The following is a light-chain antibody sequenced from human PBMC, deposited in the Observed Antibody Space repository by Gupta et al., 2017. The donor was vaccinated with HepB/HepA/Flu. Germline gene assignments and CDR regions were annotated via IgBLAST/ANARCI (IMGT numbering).Light chain of an antibody. J-gene: IGKJ4*01. CDR2: WAS. V-gene: IGKV4-1*01. Sequence: DIMMTQSPDSLPVSLGERATISCKSNQSVFYSPDNHEYLAWYQQKPGQPPKLLIYWASTRDSGVPDRFSGSGSGTDFTLIISSLQAEDVAVYFCHQYYSSPFTFGGGTKVEIK. CDR1: QSVFYSPDNHEY. CDR3: HQYYSSPFT.